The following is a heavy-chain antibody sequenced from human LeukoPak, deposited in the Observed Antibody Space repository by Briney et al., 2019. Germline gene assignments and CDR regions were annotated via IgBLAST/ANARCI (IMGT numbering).Heavy chain of an antibody. J-gene: IGHJ5*02. CDR2: MNYGGST. CDR1: GGSISNNDYF. V-gene: IGHV4-39*01. Sequence: PSETLSLTCTVSGGSISNNDYFWGWIRQPPGKGLEWIGSMNYGGSTHDNPSLKSRVTISVDTSKDQVSLKLSSVTAADTAVYYCARRVPGRSGNWFDPWGQGTLVTVSS. CDR3: ARRVPGRSGNWFDP. D-gene: IGHD2-2*01.